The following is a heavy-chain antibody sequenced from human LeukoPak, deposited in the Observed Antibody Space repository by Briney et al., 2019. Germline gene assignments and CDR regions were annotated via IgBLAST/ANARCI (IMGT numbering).Heavy chain of an antibody. D-gene: IGHD2-15*01. CDR3: AKAGGYCSGGRCYGWFDP. CDR1: GFTFSNYD. CDR2: ISFDGSSK. J-gene: IGHJ5*01. Sequence: RSLRLSCAASGFTFSNYDMHWVRQAPGKGLEWVAIISFDGSSKYYADSVKGRFTISRDNSKNTLYLQMNSLGAEDTAVYYCAKAGGYCSGGRCYGWFDPWGQGTLVSVSS. V-gene: IGHV3-30*18.